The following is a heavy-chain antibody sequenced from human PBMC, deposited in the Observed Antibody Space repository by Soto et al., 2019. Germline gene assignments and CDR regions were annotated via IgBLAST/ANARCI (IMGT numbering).Heavy chain of an antibody. CDR1: GGSVSSGSYY. CDR3: ALLRFLEWSNRYFDY. CDR2: IYYSGST. J-gene: IGHJ4*02. V-gene: IGHV4-61*01. D-gene: IGHD3-3*01. Sequence: SETLSLTCPVSGGSVSSGSYYWSWIRQPPGKGLEWIGYIYYSGSTNYNPSLKSRVTISVDTSKNQFSLKLSSVTAADTAVYYCALLRFLEWSNRYFDYWGQGTLVTVSS.